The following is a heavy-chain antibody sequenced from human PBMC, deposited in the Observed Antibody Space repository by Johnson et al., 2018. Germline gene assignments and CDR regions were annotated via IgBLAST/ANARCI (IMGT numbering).Heavy chain of an antibody. D-gene: IGHD3-22*01. J-gene: IGHJ1*01. CDR1: GFTFSSYA. V-gene: IGHV3-23*01. CDR2: LSGSGGAL. CDR3: AKDYYDSSGSQPFDT. Sequence: VQSGGSLRLSCAASGFTFSSYAMSWVRQAPGKGLEWVSTLSGSGGALYYADSVKGRSTISRDNSKNTLYLQMNRLRAEDTAVYYCAKDYYDSSGSQPFDTWGQGTLVTVSS.